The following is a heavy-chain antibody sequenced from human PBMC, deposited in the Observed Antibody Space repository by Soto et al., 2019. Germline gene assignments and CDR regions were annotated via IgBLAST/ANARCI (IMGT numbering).Heavy chain of an antibody. Sequence: QVQLVQSGAEVKKPGSSMKVSCKASGGTFSSYAISWVRQAPGQGLEWMGGIIPIFGTANYAQKFQGRVTITADESTSTAYMELSSLRSEDTAVYYCATAAGITGTTWRYFDYWGQGTLVTVSS. CDR1: GGTFSSYA. D-gene: IGHD1-7*01. V-gene: IGHV1-69*01. J-gene: IGHJ4*02. CDR2: IIPIFGTA. CDR3: ATAAGITGTTWRYFDY.